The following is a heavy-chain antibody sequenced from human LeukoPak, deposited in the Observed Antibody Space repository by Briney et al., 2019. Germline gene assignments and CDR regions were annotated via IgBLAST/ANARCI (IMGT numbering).Heavy chain of an antibody. V-gene: IGHV4-34*01. Sequence: SETLSLTCAVYGGSFSGYYWSWIRQPPGKGPEWIGEINHSGSTNYNPSLKSRVTISVDTSKNQFSLKLSSVTAADTAVYYCARGGVRGVINFDYWGQGTLVTVSS. J-gene: IGHJ4*02. CDR2: INHSGST. CDR1: GGSFSGYY. CDR3: ARGGVRGVINFDY. D-gene: IGHD3-10*01.